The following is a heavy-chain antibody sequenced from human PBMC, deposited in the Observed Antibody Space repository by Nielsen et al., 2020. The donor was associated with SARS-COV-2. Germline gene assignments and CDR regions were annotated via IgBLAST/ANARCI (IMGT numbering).Heavy chain of an antibody. D-gene: IGHD1-7*01. J-gene: IGHJ6*03. CDR3: ARGKCNWNYGKTIYYYYYMDV. V-gene: IGHV4-59*12. CDR2: IYYSGST. Sequence: RQAPGKGLEWIGYIYYSGSTNYNPSLKSRVTISVDTSKNQFSLKLSSVTAADTAVYYCARGKCNWNYGKTIYYYYYMDVWGKGTTVTVSS.